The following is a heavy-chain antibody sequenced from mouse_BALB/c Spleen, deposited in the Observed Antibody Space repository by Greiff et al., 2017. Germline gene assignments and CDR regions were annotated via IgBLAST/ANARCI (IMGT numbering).Heavy chain of an antibody. D-gene: IGHD1-1*01. CDR2: ISDGGSYT. V-gene: IGHV5-4*02. Sequence: EVQLVESGGGLVKPGGSLKLSCAASGFTFSDYYMYWVRQTPEKRLEWVATISDGGSYTYYPDSVKGRFTISRDNAKNNLYLQMSSLKSEDTAMYYCARDEGYYGSISFAYWGQGTLVTVSA. J-gene: IGHJ3*01. CDR1: GFTFSDYY. CDR3: ARDEGYYGSISFAY.